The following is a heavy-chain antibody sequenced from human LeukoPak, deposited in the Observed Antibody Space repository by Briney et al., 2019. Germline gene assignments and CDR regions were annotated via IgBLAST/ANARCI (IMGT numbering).Heavy chain of an antibody. J-gene: IGHJ4*02. Sequence: GGPLRLSCAASGFTFSSYWMSWVRQAPGKGLEWVANIKQDGSEKYYVDSVKGRFTISRDNAKNSLYLQMNSLRAEDTAVYYCASSPIVGVSFDYWGQGTLVTVSS. CDR1: GFTFSSYW. CDR3: ASSPIVGVSFDY. D-gene: IGHD1-26*01. V-gene: IGHV3-7*03. CDR2: IKQDGSEK.